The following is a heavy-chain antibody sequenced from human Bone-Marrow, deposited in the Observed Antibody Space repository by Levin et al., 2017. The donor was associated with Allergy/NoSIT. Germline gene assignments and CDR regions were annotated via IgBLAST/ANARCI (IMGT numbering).Heavy chain of an antibody. CDR2: ISGSGGST. Sequence: GGSLRLSCAASGFTFSSYAMSWVRQAPGKGLEWVSAISGSGGSTYYADSVKGRFTISRDNSKNTLYLQMNSLRAEDTAVYYCAKDSWSYGSGSYYRNDFDYWGQGTLVTVSS. CDR3: AKDSWSYGSGSYYRNDFDY. CDR1: GFTFSSYA. J-gene: IGHJ4*02. D-gene: IGHD3-10*01. V-gene: IGHV3-23*01.